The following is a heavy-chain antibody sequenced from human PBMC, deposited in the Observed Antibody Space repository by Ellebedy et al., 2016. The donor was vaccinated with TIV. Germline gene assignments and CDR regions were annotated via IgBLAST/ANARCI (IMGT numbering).Heavy chain of an antibody. CDR2: ITNDGSET. CDR1: GLTFSGYW. V-gene: IGHV3-74*01. D-gene: IGHD1-26*01. CDR3: ATDGTYGNFDN. J-gene: IGHJ4*02. Sequence: GGSLRLXXEVSGLTFSGYWTHWVRQAPGKGLVWVSRITNDGSETRYADSVKGRFTISRDNARKTVYLQMSSLRAEDTAVYYCATDGTYGNFDNWGQGTLVTVSS.